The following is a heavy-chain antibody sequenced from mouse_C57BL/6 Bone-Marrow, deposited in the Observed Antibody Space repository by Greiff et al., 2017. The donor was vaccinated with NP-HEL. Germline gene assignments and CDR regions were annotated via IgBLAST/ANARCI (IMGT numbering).Heavy chain of an antibody. V-gene: IGHV2-2*01. Sequence: VKLMESGPGLVQPSQSLSITCTVSGFSLTSYGVHWVRQSPGKGLEWLGVIWSGGSTDYNAAFISRLSISKDNSKSQVFFKMNSLQADDTAIYYCARNLGYYYGRNYFDYWGQGTTLTVSS. CDR1: GFSLTSYG. CDR3: ARNLGYYYGRNYFDY. J-gene: IGHJ2*01. CDR2: IWSGGST. D-gene: IGHD1-1*01.